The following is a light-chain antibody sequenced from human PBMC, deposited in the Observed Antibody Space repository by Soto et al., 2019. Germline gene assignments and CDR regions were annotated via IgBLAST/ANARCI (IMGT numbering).Light chain of an antibody. CDR1: QSIINNY. J-gene: IGKJ2*01. Sequence: ESVLTQSPGSLSLSPGETATRSCRASQSIINNYLAWYQQKPGQAPRLLIYGASIRATGVPDRFSGSGSGTDFTLTITRLEAEDFAVYYCQQYGTSPLMYTFGQGTKVGVK. CDR3: QQYGTSPLMYT. CDR2: GAS. V-gene: IGKV3-20*01.